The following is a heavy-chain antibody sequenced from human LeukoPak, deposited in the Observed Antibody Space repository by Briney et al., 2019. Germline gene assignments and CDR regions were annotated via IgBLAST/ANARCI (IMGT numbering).Heavy chain of an antibody. J-gene: IGHJ5*02. CDR3: VRQPGPYGAPFDP. Sequence: GESLKISCKGSGYSFTSYWIGWVRQMPGKGLEWMGIIYPGDSVTRYSPSFQGQVTISADRSFNTAYLQWSSLKASDTAIYYCVRQPGPYGAPFDPWGQGTLVTVSS. CDR2: IYPGDSVT. V-gene: IGHV5-51*01. CDR1: GYSFTSYW. D-gene: IGHD3-10*01.